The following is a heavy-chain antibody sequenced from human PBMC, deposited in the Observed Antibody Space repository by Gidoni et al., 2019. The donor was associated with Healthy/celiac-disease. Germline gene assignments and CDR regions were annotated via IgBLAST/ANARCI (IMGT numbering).Heavy chain of an antibody. Sequence: QVQLQQWRAGLLMPSQTLSPTCAAYGGSFSGYYRSWIRQPPGKGLEWIGEIDHSGSTHYNPSLKSRVTISVDTSKNQFSLKLSSVTAADTAVYYCARGRKRWLQKGIDYWGQGTLVTVSS. CDR1: GGSFSGYY. CDR2: IDHSGST. D-gene: IGHD5-12*01. CDR3: ARGRKRWLQKGIDY. J-gene: IGHJ4*02. V-gene: IGHV4-34*01.